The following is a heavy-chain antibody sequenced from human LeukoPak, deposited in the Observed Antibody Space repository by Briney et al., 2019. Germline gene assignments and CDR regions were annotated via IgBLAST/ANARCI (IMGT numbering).Heavy chain of an antibody. D-gene: IGHD6-19*01. CDR2: IFPSGGEI. J-gene: IGHJ4*02. Sequence: GGSLRLSCAASGFTFSTFAMIWVRQPPGKGLEWVSSIFPSGGEIHYADSVRGRFTISRDSSKNTLYLQMNSLRAEDTAVYYCARQIGGGWSFDYWGQGTLVTVSS. V-gene: IGHV3-23*01. CDR3: ARQIGGGWSFDY. CDR1: GFTFSTFA.